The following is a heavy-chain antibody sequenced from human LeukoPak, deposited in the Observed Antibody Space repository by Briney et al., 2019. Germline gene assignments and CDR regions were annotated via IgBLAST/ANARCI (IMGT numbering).Heavy chain of an antibody. CDR1: GFTVSSSY. J-gene: IGHJ6*02. D-gene: IGHD1-14*01. CDR3: ARGITGPNGLDD. Sequence: GGAQRLSCVPSGFTVSSSYMRWVRQAPGKGLEWVSDIYSGGNTYYAHSLKGRFTISSDTSKNPLSLQMNILTAEDTAVYYCARGITGPNGLDDWGHGTPVTVSS. V-gene: IGHV3-53*01. CDR2: IYSGGNT.